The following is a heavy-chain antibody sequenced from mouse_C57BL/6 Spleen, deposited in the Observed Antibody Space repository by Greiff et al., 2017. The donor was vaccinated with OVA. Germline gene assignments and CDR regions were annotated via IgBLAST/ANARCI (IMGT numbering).Heavy chain of an antibody. D-gene: IGHD2-4*01. J-gene: IGHJ1*03. CDR2: IDPSDSYT. CDR3: ARWDDYDVDWYFDV. Sequence: VQLQQSGPVLVKPGASVKMSCKASGYTFTDYYMNWVKQSHGKSLEWIGEIDPSDSYTNYNQKFKGKATLTVDTSSSTAYMQLSSLTSEDSAVYYCARWDDYDVDWYFDVWGTGTTVTVSS. CDR1: GYTFTDYY. V-gene: IGHV1-19*01.